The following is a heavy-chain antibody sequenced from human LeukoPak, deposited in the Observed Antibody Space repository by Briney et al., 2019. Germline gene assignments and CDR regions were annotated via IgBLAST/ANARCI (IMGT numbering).Heavy chain of an antibody. D-gene: IGHD2-2*01. J-gene: IGHJ6*02. CDR3: ARADCSSTSCYYYYYGMDV. V-gene: IGHV1-18*01. CDR1: GYTFTRYG. Sequence: ASVKVSCKASGYTFTRYGISWVRQAPGQGLEWMGWISAYNGDTNYAQKLQGRVTMTTDTSTSTAYMKLRSLRSDDTAVYYCARADCSSTSCYYYYYGMDVWGQGTTVTVSS. CDR2: ISAYNGDT.